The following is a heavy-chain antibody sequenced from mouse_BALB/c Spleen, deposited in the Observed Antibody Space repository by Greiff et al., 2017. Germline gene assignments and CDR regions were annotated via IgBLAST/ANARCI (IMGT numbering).Heavy chain of an antibody. Sequence: VKLQQPGAELVKPGASVKLSCKASGYTFTSYWMHWVKQRPGQGLEWIGEINPSNGRTNYNEKFKSKATLTVDKSSSTAYMQLSSLTSEDSAVYYCARGLLRNYAMDYWGQGTSVTVSS. D-gene: IGHD1-1*01. CDR2: INPSNGRT. J-gene: IGHJ4*01. CDR1: GYTFTSYW. V-gene: IGHV1S81*02. CDR3: ARGLLRNYAMDY.